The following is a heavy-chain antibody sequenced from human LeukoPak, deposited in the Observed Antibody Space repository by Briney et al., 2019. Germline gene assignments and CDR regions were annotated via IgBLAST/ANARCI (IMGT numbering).Heavy chain of an antibody. D-gene: IGHD3-22*01. J-gene: IGHJ5*02. CDR3: ARHSPAVGYYDSSGYYSWLDP. Sequence: GESLKISCKCSGYIFTIYWIGWVRHMPGKGLECMGIIYPGYSDTRYSPSLQGQVTISADKSIHTAYLQWSSLQASATAMYYCARHSPAVGYYDSSGYYSWLDPWGQGTLVTVSS. CDR1: GYIFTIYW. CDR2: IYPGYSDT. V-gene: IGHV5-51*01.